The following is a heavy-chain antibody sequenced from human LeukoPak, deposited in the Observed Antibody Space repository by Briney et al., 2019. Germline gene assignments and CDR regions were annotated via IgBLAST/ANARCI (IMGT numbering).Heavy chain of an antibody. CDR1: GFTFSSYS. D-gene: IGHD2-2*01. V-gene: IGHV3-21*01. Sequence: GGSLRLSCAASGFTFSSYSMNWVRQAPGKGLEWVSSISSSSSYIYYADSVKGRFTISRDNAKNSLYLQMNSLRAEDTAVYYCARERPYCGSTSCYPSYAFDIWGQGTMVTVSS. J-gene: IGHJ3*02. CDR3: ARERPYCGSTSCYPSYAFDI. CDR2: ISSSSSYI.